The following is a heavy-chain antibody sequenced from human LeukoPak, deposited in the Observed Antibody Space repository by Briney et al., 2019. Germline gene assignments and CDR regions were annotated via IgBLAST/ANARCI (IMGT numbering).Heavy chain of an antibody. V-gene: IGHV1-69*04. CDR2: IIPILGIA. CDR1: GGTFSSYA. D-gene: IGHD3-22*01. Sequence: ASVKVSCKASGGTFSSYAISWVRQAPGQGLEWMGRIIPILGIANYAQKFQGRVTITAEKSTSTAYMELSSLRSEDTAVYYCASKLLNYYDSSGANGMDVWGQGTTVTVSS. J-gene: IGHJ6*02. CDR3: ASKLLNYYDSSGANGMDV.